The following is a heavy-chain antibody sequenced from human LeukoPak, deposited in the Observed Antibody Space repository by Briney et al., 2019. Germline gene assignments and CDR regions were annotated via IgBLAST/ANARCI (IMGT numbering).Heavy chain of an antibody. Sequence: PGGSLRLSCAASGFTFSSYAMSWVRQAPGKGLEWVSAISGSGGSTYYADSVKGRFTISRDNSKNTLYLQMNSLRAEDTAVYYCAKDITAWDSLANAFDIWGQGTMVTVSS. CDR3: AKDITAWDSLANAFDI. CDR2: ISGSGGST. D-gene: IGHD1-26*01. CDR1: GFTFSSYA. J-gene: IGHJ3*02. V-gene: IGHV3-23*01.